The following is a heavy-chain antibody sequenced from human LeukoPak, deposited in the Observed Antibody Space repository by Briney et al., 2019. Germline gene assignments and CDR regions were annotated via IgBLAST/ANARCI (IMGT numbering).Heavy chain of an antibody. D-gene: IGHD6-19*01. Sequence: PGGPLRLSCAASGFTFSSYGMSWVRQTPGKGLEWVSAISGSGGSTYYADSVKGRFTISRDNSKNTLYLRMNSLRAEDTAVYYCARDREGWSSGWWGPTDFDYWGQGTLVTVSS. J-gene: IGHJ4*02. CDR3: ARDREGWSSGWWGPTDFDY. CDR1: GFTFSSYG. CDR2: ISGSGGST. V-gene: IGHV3-23*01.